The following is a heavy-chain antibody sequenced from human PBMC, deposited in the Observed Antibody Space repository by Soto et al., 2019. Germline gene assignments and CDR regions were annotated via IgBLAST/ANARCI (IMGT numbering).Heavy chain of an antibody. Sequence: QVQLVQSGAEVKKPGASVKVSCKASGYTFTSYDINWVRQATGQGLEWMGWMNPNSGNTGYAQKFQCRVTMPRNTSRSTAYMELSSLRSEDTAVYYCAGRWEDGYKILDYWGQGTLVTVSS. D-gene: IGHD5-12*01. J-gene: IGHJ4*02. CDR3: AGRWEDGYKILDY. V-gene: IGHV1-8*01. CDR2: MNPNSGNT. CDR1: GYTFTSYD.